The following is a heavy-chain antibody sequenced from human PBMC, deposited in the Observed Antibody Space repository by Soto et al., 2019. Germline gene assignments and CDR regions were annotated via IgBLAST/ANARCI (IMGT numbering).Heavy chain of an antibody. CDR3: ARPSGSYGDYAWSLKY. CDR1: GYPFTGYS. CDR2: ISAYSGDT. J-gene: IGHJ4*02. V-gene: IGHV1-18*01. Sequence: QVQLVQSGAEVKKPGASVKVSCKASGYPFTGYSVGWGRQAPGQGLEWMGWISAYSGDTYYAQRFQDRLSMTTDASTSTAYMELRSLRSDDTAVYYCARPSGSYGDYAWSLKYWGQGTLVTVSS. D-gene: IGHD4-17*01.